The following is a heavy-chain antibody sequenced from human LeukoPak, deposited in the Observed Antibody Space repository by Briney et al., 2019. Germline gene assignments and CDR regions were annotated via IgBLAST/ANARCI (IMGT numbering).Heavy chain of an antibody. D-gene: IGHD3-10*01. CDR2: INHSGST. CDR1: GGSFSGYY. Sequence: TSETLSLTCAVYGGSFSGYYWSWIRQPPGKGLEWIGEINHSGSTNYNPSLKSRVTISVDTSKNQFSLKLSSVTAADTAVYYCASFRTYGSGSYYNLSYYFDYWGQGTLVTVSS. J-gene: IGHJ4*02. V-gene: IGHV4-34*01. CDR3: ASFRTYGSGSYYNLSYYFDY.